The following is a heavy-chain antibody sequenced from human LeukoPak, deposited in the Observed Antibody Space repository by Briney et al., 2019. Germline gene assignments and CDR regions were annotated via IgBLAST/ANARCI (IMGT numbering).Heavy chain of an antibody. CDR2: ISWNSGSI. CDR1: GFTFDDYA. D-gene: IGHD1-14*01. J-gene: IGHJ4*02. Sequence: GGSLRLSCAASGFTFDDYAMHWVRQAPGKGLEWVSGISWNSGSIGYADSVKGRFAISRDNAKNSLYLQVNSLRAEDTALYYCAKDMRTLVSLAEFDYWGQGTLVTVSS. CDR3: AKDMRTLVSLAEFDY. V-gene: IGHV3-9*01.